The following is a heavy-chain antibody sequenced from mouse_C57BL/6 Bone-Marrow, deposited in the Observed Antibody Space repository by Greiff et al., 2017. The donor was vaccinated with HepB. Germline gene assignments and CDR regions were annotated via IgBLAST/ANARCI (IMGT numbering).Heavy chain of an antibody. CDR2: ISYDGSN. Sequence: EVQRVESGPGLVKPSQSLSLTCSVTGYSITSGYYWNWIRQFPGNKLEWMGYISYDGSNNYNPSLKNRISITRDTSKNQFFLKLNSVTTEDTATYYCARGGSSSDYWGQGTTLTVSS. CDR1: GYSITSGYY. J-gene: IGHJ2*01. CDR3: ARGGSSSDY. V-gene: IGHV3-6*01.